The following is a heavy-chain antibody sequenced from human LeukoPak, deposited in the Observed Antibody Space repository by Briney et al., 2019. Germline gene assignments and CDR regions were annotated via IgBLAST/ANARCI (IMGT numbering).Heavy chain of an antibody. Sequence: GGSLRLSCAASGFTFSSYAMGWVRQAPGKGLEWVSAISGSGGSTYYADSVKGRFTISRDNSKNTLYLQMNSLRAEDTAVYYCAKDKDDSSGYYSDAFDIWGQGTMVTVSS. CDR1: GFTFSSYA. J-gene: IGHJ3*02. CDR3: AKDKDDSSGYYSDAFDI. V-gene: IGHV3-23*01. D-gene: IGHD3-22*01. CDR2: ISGSGGST.